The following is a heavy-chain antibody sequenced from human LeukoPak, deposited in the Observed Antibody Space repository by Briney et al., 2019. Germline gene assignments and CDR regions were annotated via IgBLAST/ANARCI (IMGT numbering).Heavy chain of an antibody. CDR2: IEQDGSER. CDR3: ARDSSSWYSGFDY. D-gene: IGHD6-13*01. Sequence: PGGSLRLSCAASGFTSSSYWMSWVRQAPGKGLEWVANIEQDGSERYYVDSVKGRFTIYRDNAKNSLYLQMNSLRAEDTAVYYCARDSSSWYSGFDYWGQGTLVTVSS. J-gene: IGHJ4*02. V-gene: IGHV3-7*03. CDR1: GFTSSSYW.